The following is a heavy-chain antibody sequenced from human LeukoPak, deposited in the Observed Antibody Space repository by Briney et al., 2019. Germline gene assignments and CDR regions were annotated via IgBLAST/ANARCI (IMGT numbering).Heavy chain of an antibody. CDR1: GFTVSSNY. D-gene: IGHD3-22*01. CDR3: AKCDSSGYYSPFDY. CDR2: IYSGGST. J-gene: IGHJ4*02. Sequence: GGSLRLSCAASGFTVSSNYMSWVRQAPGKGLEWVSVIYSGGSTYYADSVKGRFTISRDNSKNTLYLQMNSLRAEDTAVYYCAKCDSSGYYSPFDYWGQGTLVTVSS. V-gene: IGHV3-66*01.